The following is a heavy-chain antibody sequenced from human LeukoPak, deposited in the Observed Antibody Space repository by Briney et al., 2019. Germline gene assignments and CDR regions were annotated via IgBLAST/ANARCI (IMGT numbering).Heavy chain of an antibody. V-gene: IGHV4-59*01. D-gene: IGHD3-3*01. CDR3: ARETNLFGVADDAFDI. J-gene: IGHJ3*02. CDR2: IYYSGST. CDR1: GGSISSYY. Sequence: SETLSLTCTVSGGSISSYYWSWIRQPPGKGLEWIGYIYYSGSTNYNPSLKSRVTISVDTSKNQFSLKLSSVTAADTAVYYCARETNLFGVADDAFDIWGQGIMVTVSS.